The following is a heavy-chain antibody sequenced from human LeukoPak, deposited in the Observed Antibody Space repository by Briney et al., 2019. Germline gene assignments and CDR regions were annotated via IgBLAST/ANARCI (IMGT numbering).Heavy chain of an antibody. J-gene: IGHJ3*02. CDR3: AKELYSYGEGSFDI. D-gene: IGHD5-18*01. CDR1: GFTFSSYW. Sequence: GGSLRLSCAASGFTFSSYWMSWVRQAPGKGLEWVAVISYDGSNKYYADSVKGRFTISRDNSKNTLYLQMNSLRAEDTAVYYCAKELYSYGEGSFDIWGQGTMVTVSS. V-gene: IGHV3-30*18. CDR2: ISYDGSNK.